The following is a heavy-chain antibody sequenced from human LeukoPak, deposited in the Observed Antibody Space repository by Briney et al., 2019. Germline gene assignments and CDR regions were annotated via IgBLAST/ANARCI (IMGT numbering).Heavy chain of an antibody. CDR3: ARLEIVVAGSRWFDP. CDR1: GGSISSSSYY. D-gene: IGHD6-19*01. CDR2: IYYSGIT. V-gene: IGHV4-39*01. Sequence: PSETLSLTCTVSGGSISSSSYYWGWIRQPPGKGLEWIGSIYYSGITYYNPSLKSRVTISVDTSKNQFSLKLSSVTAADTAVYYRARLEIVVAGSRWFDPWGQGTLVTVSS. J-gene: IGHJ5*02.